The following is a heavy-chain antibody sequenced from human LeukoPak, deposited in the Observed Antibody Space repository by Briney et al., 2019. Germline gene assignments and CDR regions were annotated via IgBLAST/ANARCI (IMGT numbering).Heavy chain of an antibody. CDR3: TREWTPHHSFDI. Sequence: PGGSLRLSCEASGFTFSEKYMNWIRQAPGKGLEWLSSISAGGSSTRYADSVKGRFTISRDDAKNFLFLQMDSLRVEDTGIYYCTREWTPHHSFDIWDQGAKVTVAS. V-gene: IGHV3-11*01. CDR2: ISAGGSST. CDR1: GFTFSEKY. J-gene: IGHJ3*02. D-gene: IGHD3/OR15-3a*01.